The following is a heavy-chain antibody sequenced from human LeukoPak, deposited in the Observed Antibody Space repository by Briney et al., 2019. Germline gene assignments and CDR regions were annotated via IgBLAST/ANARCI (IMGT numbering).Heavy chain of an antibody. D-gene: IGHD3-9*01. Sequence: GGSLRLSCVVSGFTFDEYGMHWVRQPPGKGLEWVSLINGGGDSTFYADSVKGRFTISRDNRKNSLHLEMNSLRSEDTALYYCARDGITIAGYHGLDVWGQGTTVTVSS. CDR1: GFTFDEYG. J-gene: IGHJ6*02. CDR2: INGGGDST. V-gene: IGHV3-43*02. CDR3: ARDGITIAGYHGLDV.